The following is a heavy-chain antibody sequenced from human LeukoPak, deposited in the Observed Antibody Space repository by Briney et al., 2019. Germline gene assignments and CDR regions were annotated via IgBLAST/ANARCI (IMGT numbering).Heavy chain of an antibody. CDR3: AKDLATPMVLEYYFDY. CDR2: IDSGGTT. V-gene: IGHV3-66*01. J-gene: IGHJ4*02. D-gene: IGHD4/OR15-4a*01. Sequence: GGSLRLPCEVTGFTVSKNYMNWVRQAPGKGLEWVSIIDSGGTTYYANSVRGRFTISRDNSKNTLYLQMNSLRAEDTAVYYCAKDLATPMVLEYYFDYWGQGTLVTVSS. CDR1: GFTVSKNY.